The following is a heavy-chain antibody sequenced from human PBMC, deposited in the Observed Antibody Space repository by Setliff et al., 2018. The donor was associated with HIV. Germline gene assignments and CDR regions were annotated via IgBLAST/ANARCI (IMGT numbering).Heavy chain of an antibody. Sequence: PSETLSLTCAFYGKSSNDYYWNWSRHPPGKGLEWIGEIHHTGHINNHPSFKSRVTISLDKSTNQFSLKMKSVTAADSAVYYCARFEVTPVTTRDSWGQGTLVTVSS. J-gene: IGHJ4*02. D-gene: IGHD4-17*01. V-gene: IGHV4-34*01. CDR2: IHHTGHI. CDR1: GKSSNDYY. CDR3: ARFEVTPVTTRDS.